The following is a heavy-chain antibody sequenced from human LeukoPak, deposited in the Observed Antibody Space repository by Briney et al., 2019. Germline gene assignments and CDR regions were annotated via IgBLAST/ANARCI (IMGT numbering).Heavy chain of an antibody. V-gene: IGHV3-21*04. CDR2: ISSSSTNYI. J-gene: IGHJ4*02. CDR1: GFRISRYS. Sequence: GGSLRLSCAASGFRISRYSMNWVRQAPGKGLEWVSFISSSSTNYIYYADSVKGRFTISRDNAKNSLYLQMNSLRAEDTALYYCAKEKTRSHITIFEGGYYFDYWGQGTLVTVSS. CDR3: AKEKTRSHITIFEGGYYFDY. D-gene: IGHD3-9*01.